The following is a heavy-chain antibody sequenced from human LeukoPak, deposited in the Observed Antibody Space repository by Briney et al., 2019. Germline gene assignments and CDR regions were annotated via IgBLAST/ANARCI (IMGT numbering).Heavy chain of an antibody. V-gene: IGHV1-2*02. CDR1: GYTFTDYY. Sequence: ASVKVSCKASGYTFTDYYLHLVRQAPGQGFEWMGWINPNSGDTNYAQKFQGRVTMARDTSISTAHMEMSRLRSDDTAVYYCARANFLYCSSTTCLFDYWGQGTLVTVSS. D-gene: IGHD2-2*01. CDR2: INPNSGDT. CDR3: ARANFLYCSSTTCLFDY. J-gene: IGHJ4*02.